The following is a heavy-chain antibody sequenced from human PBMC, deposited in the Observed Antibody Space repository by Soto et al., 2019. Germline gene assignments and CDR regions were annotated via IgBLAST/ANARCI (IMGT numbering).Heavy chain of an antibody. CDR3: ARDSGGDYHNYYMAV. J-gene: IGHJ6*03. CDR1: GFTFSNYA. V-gene: IGHV3-33*01. Sequence: QMQLVESGGGVVQPGTSLRLSCAASGFTFSNYAMHWVRQAPGKGLEWVTIIWYDGSDKNYGDSVKGRFTISRDNSKNTLYLQMNSLRVEDTAVYYCARDSGGDYHNYYMAVWGKGTTVTVSS. CDR2: IWYDGSDK. D-gene: IGHD4-17*01.